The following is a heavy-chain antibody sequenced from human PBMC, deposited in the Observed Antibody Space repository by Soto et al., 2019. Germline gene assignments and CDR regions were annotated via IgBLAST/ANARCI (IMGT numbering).Heavy chain of an antibody. D-gene: IGHD5-12*01. J-gene: IGHJ4*02. CDR3: AREGNLGRWLQPLDF. V-gene: IGHV4-59*01. CDR1: GGSFSPNY. Sequence: SETLSLTCTVSGGSFSPNYWSWVRQPPGKGLEWIGNIHYNGNTKYNPSLKSRVSMSVDTSKNQFSLRLISVTAADTAKYFCAREGNLGRWLQPLDFWGQGTLVTVSS. CDR2: IHYNGNT.